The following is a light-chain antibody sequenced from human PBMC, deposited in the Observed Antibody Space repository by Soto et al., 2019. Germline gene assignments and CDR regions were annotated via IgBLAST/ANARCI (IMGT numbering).Light chain of an antibody. V-gene: IGKV3-20*01. CDR3: QHYVSLGLS. J-gene: IGKJ4*01. CDR2: GAS. CDR1: QSVSSTY. Sequence: EIVLTQSPGTLSLSPGERATLSCRASQSVSSTYLAWYQQKPGQAPRLLIYGASSRATGIPDRFSGRGSGTDFTLTISRLEAEEVAVYYCQHYVSLGLSVGGGTKGEMK.